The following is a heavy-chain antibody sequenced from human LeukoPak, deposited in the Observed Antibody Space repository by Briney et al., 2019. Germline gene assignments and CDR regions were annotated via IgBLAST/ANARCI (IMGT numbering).Heavy chain of an antibody. Sequence: GGSLRLSCAASGFTVSSNYMSWVRQAPGKGLEWVSVIYSGGSTYYADSVKGRFTISRDNSKNTLYLQMNSLRAEDTAVYYCARDLLGAPRGYSYGAFDYWGQGTLVTVSS. CDR2: IYSGGST. J-gene: IGHJ4*02. V-gene: IGHV3-66*01. D-gene: IGHD5-18*01. CDR1: GFTVSSNY. CDR3: ARDLLGAPRGYSYGAFDY.